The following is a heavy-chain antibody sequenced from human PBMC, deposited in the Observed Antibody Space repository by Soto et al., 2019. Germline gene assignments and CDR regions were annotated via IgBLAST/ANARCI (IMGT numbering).Heavy chain of an antibody. CDR1: GFTFSSYA. CDR2: ISGSVRST. J-gene: IGHJ4*02. Sequence: GGSLRLSCAASGFTFSSYAMSWVRQAPGKGLEWVSGISGSVRSTYYADSMEGRFTISRDNSKNTLYLQMNSLRAEDTAVYYCAKATTDYDPIDYWGQGTLVTVSS. V-gene: IGHV3-23*01. CDR3: AKATTDYDPIDY. D-gene: IGHD4-17*01.